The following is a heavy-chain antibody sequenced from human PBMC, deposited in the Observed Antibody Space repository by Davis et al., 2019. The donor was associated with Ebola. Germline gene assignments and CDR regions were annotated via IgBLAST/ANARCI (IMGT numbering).Heavy chain of an antibody. Sequence: PGGSLRLSCAASGFTVSSNYMSWVRQAPGKGLEWVAVISYDGSNKYYADSVKGRFTISRDNSKNTLYLQMNSLRAEDTAVYYCARKDSSTSQDGGYYYYYMDVWGKGTTVTVSS. CDR3: ARKDSSTSQDGGYYYYYMDV. V-gene: IGHV3-30-3*01. D-gene: IGHD2-2*01. J-gene: IGHJ6*03. CDR2: ISYDGSNK. CDR1: GFTVSSNY.